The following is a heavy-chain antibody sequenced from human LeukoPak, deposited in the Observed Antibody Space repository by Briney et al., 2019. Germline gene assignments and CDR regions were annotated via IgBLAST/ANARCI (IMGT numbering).Heavy chain of an antibody. CDR1: GYTFTSYG. CDR2: IIPIFDEA. V-gene: IGHV1-69*04. D-gene: IGHD5-24*01. CDR3: ERRPERWPQNHRTLDN. J-gene: IGHJ4*02. Sequence: KVSCKASGYTFTSYGISWVRQAPGQGLEWMGRIIPIFDEAIYAQKFQGRVTITADRSTSTAYMELSGLTSEDTAVYYCERRPERWPQNHRTLDNWGQGTLVTVSS.